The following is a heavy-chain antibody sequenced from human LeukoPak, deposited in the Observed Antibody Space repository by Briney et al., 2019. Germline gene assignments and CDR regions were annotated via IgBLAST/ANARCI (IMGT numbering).Heavy chain of an antibody. V-gene: IGHV4-31*03. J-gene: IGHJ4*02. CDR3: ASRSARPEGYFDY. D-gene: IGHD3-16*01. CDR1: GGSIASGGHY. Sequence: PSQTLSLTCTVSGGSIASGGHYWSWIRQHPEKGPQWVGYMDYGGSPYYNPSLTRRLIISLDTSKNQFSLELSSVTAADTAMYYCASRSARPEGYFDYWGQGILVTVSS. CDR2: MDYGGSP.